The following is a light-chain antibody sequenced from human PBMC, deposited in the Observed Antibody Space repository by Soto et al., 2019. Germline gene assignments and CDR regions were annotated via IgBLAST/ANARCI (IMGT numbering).Light chain of an antibody. Sequence: QSALTQPPSASGSLGQSVTVSCTGSSSDVGAYNYVSWYQQHPGKAPKLMIYEVNKRPSGVPDRFSGSKSGNTASLTVSGLQAEDEADYYCSSFGGSKVFGGGTQLTVL. CDR1: SSDVGAYNY. V-gene: IGLV2-8*01. CDR2: EVN. J-gene: IGLJ2*01. CDR3: SSFGGSKV.